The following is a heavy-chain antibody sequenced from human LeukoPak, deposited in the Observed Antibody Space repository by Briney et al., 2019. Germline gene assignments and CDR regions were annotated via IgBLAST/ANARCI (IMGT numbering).Heavy chain of an antibody. D-gene: IGHD4-23*01. CDR2: ISGSGGNT. CDR3: AKKAAAVVTRPFDY. V-gene: IGHV3-23*01. Sequence: GGSLRLSCAASGFIFSNYAMNWVRQAPGKGLEWVSGISGSGGNTYYADSVKGRLTISRDNSKNTLYLQLNSLRAEDTAVYYCAKKAAAVVTRPFDYWGQGTLVTVSS. J-gene: IGHJ4*02. CDR1: GFIFSNYA.